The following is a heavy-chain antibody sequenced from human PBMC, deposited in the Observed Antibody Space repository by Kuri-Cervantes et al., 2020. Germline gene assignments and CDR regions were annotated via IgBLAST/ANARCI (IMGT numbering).Heavy chain of an antibody. CDR2: IGAGGDT. Sequence: LSLTCAASGFTFGNSDMHWVRQATGKGLEWVSAIGAGGDTYYPGSVKGRFTISRDNAKNSLYLQMNSLRAEDTAVYYCARGGYEDGYNSVPPDAFDIWGQGTMVTVSS. D-gene: IGHD5-24*01. J-gene: IGHJ3*02. V-gene: IGHV3-13*01. CDR1: GFTFGNSD. CDR3: ARGGYEDGYNSVPPDAFDI.